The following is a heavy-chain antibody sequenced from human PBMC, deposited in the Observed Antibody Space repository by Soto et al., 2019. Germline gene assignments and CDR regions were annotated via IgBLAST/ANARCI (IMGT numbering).Heavy chain of an antibody. Sequence: SVKVSCKASGGTFSSYAISWVRQAPGQGLEWMGGIIPIFGTANYAQKFQGRVTITADESTSTAYMELSSLRSEDTAVYYCARVGTAMATYYYYYYGMDVWGQGTTVTV. CDR3: ARVGTAMATYYYYYYGMDV. CDR1: GGTFSSYA. J-gene: IGHJ6*02. V-gene: IGHV1-69*13. CDR2: IIPIFGTA. D-gene: IGHD5-18*01.